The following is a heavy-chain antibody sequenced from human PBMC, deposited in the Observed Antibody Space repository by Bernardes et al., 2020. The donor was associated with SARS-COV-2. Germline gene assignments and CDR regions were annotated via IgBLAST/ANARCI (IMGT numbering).Heavy chain of an antibody. Sequence: GGSLRLSCAASGFTFSSYGMHWVRQAPGKGLEWVAVISYDGSNKYYADSVKGRFTISRDNSKNTLYLQMNSLRAEDTAVYYCTTDGGAGSHYNYYGMDVWGHGTTVTVSS. CDR2: ISYDGSNK. D-gene: IGHD1-1*01. CDR3: TTDGGAGSHYNYYGMDV. J-gene: IGHJ6*02. CDR1: GFTFSSYG. V-gene: IGHV3-30*03.